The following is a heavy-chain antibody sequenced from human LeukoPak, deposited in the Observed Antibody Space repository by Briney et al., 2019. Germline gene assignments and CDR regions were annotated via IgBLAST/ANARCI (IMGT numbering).Heavy chain of an antibody. CDR2: IYSGGST. CDR3: ARDSGQLWLFDY. D-gene: IGHD5-18*01. J-gene: IGHJ4*02. V-gene: IGHV3-66*02. Sequence: GGSLRLSCAASGFTVSSNYMSWVRQAPGKGLEWVSVIYSGGSTYYADSVKGRFTISRDNSKNTLYLQMNSLRAEGTAVYYCARDSGQLWLFDYWGQGTLVTVSS. CDR1: GFTVSSNY.